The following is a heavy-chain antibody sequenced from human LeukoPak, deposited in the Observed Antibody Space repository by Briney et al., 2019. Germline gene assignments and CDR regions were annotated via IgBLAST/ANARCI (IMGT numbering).Heavy chain of an antibody. J-gene: IGHJ4*02. D-gene: IGHD1-20*01. CDR3: ARVMYNWNDGGHFDY. CDR1: GFTFSSYA. CDR2: INSDGSST. Sequence: GGSLRLSCAASGFTFSSYAMSWVRQAPGKGLVWVSRINSDGSSTSYADSVKGRFTISRDNAKNTLYLQMNSLRAEDTAVYYCARVMYNWNDGGHFDYWGQGTLVTVSS. V-gene: IGHV3-74*01.